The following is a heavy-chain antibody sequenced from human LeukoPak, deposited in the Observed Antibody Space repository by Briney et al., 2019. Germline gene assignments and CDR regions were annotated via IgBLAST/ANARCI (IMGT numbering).Heavy chain of an antibody. J-gene: IGHJ6*03. CDR1: GFTFSSYG. CDR3: AKDPLDIYYYYMDV. CDR2: IRYDGSNK. V-gene: IGHV3-30*02. D-gene: IGHD2-15*01. Sequence: GGSLRLSCAASGFTFSSYGMHWVRQAPGKGLEWVAFIRYDGSNKYYADSVKGRFTISRDNSKNTLYLQMNSLRAEDTAVYYCAKDPLDIYYYYMDVWGKGTTVTVYS.